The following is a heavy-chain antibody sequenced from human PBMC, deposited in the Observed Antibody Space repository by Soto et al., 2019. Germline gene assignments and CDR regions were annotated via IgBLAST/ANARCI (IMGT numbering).Heavy chain of an antibody. CDR3: ARGLVVAATAYDY. J-gene: IGHJ4*02. Sequence: SETLCLTCTVSGGSISSGGDYWSWIRQHPGKGLEWIGYIYYSGSTYYNPSLKSRVTISVDTSKNQFSLKLSSVTAADTAVYYCARGLVVAATAYDYWGQGTLVTVSS. V-gene: IGHV4-31*03. CDR2: IYYSGST. D-gene: IGHD2-15*01. CDR1: GGSISSGGDY.